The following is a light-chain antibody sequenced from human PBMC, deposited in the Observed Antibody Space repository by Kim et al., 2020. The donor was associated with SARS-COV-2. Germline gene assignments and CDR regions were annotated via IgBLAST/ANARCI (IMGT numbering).Light chain of an antibody. CDR2: GTS. CDR3: QQYDNLPRT. CDR1: QSVSSN. Sequence: ELVMTQSPATLSLSPGERATLSCRASQSVSSNLAWYQQKPGQAPRLLIYGTSTRATGISARFSGSGSGTDFTLIISSLESEDFAVYYCQQYDNLPRTFGQGTKVDIK. V-gene: IGKV3-15*01. J-gene: IGKJ1*01.